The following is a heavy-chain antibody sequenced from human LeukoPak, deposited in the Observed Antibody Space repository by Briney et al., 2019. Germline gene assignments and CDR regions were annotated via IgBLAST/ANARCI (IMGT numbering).Heavy chain of an antibody. CDR1: GGSISSYY. J-gene: IGHJ6*02. CDR2: IYSSGTT. CDR3: ARVSPIPAAGSSYYFAMDV. Sequence: SETLSLTCSVSGGSISSYYWSWIRQPAAKGREWLGRIYSSGTTTYNPSFKSRVTMSLDPYNNLLSLKLTPVTAADTAVYYCARVSPIPAAGSSYYFAMDVWGQGTTVTVSS. V-gene: IGHV4-4*07. D-gene: IGHD6-13*01.